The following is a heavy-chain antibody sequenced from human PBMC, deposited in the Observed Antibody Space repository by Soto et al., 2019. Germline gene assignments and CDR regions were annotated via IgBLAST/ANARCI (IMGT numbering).Heavy chain of an antibody. V-gene: IGHV1-18*01. CDR1: GDTFTSYG. J-gene: IGHJ4*02. Sequence: APVKVSCKTSGDTFTSYGISWVRQAPEQGLEWMGWISAYNSNTNYTQKLYDRATMTTHTSTTTAYMQLRSLRSDDTSVHYDAREDLERRCLDYWGQGTLVPASS. CDR3: AREDLERRCLDY. CDR2: ISAYNSNT. D-gene: IGHD1-1*01.